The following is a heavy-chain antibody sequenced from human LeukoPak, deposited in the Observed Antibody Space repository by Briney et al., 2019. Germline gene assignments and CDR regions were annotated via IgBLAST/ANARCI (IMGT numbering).Heavy chain of an antibody. CDR3: TTLTDTPQFDY. V-gene: IGHV3-15*01. CDR1: GFTFSNAW. CDR2: IKSKTDGRTI. Sequence: GGSLRLSCAASGFTFSNAWMTWVRQGPGKGLEWVGRIKSKTDGRTIDYAAPVKGRFTISRDDSKNTLYLQINSLKTEDTAVYYCTTLTDTPQFDYWGQGTLVTVSS. J-gene: IGHJ4*02. D-gene: IGHD2-15*01.